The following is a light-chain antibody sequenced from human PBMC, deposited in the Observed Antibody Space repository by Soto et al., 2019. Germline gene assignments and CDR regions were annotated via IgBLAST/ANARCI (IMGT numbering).Light chain of an antibody. CDR3: QQYNSYWT. Sequence: IQLTQSPPSLSASVGDRVTITCRASQGISSYLGWYQQKPGKAPNLLIYDASTLHSGVPSRFSGGGSGTEFTLTISSLQPDDFATYYCQQYNSYWTFGQGTKVDIK. CDR2: DAS. CDR1: QGISSY. V-gene: IGKV1-9*01. J-gene: IGKJ1*01.